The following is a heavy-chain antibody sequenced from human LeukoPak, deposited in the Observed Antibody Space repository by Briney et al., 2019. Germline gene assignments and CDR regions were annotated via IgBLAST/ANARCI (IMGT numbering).Heavy chain of an antibody. Sequence: LETLSLTCTVSGGSISSSSYYWGWIRQPPGKGLEWIGSIYYSGSTYYNPSLKSRVTISVDTSKNQFSLKLSSVTAADTAVYFCARRGVYSFGYIDHWGQGTLVTVSS. J-gene: IGHJ5*02. CDR3: ARRGVYSFGYIDH. D-gene: IGHD5-18*01. CDR2: IYYSGST. V-gene: IGHV4-39*01. CDR1: GGSISSSSYY.